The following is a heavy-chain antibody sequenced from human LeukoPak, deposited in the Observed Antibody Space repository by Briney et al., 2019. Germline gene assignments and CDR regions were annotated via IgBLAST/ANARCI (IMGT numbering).Heavy chain of an antibody. Sequence: ASVKVSCKASGYTLNWVRQAPGQGLEWMGWINTNTGNPTYAQGFTGRFVFSLDTSVSTAYLQISSLKTEDTAVYYCARVQSGNYYKYYYYMDVWGTGTTVTVSS. V-gene: IGHV7-4-1*02. J-gene: IGHJ6*03. CDR3: ARVQSGNYYKYYYYMDV. CDR1: GYTL. D-gene: IGHD1-26*01. CDR2: INTNTGNP.